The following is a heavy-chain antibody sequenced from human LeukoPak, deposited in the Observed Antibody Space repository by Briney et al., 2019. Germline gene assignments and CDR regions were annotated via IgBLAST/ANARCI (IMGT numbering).Heavy chain of an antibody. CDR1: GGPFNRYS. J-gene: IGHJ3*02. CDR2: INSDGIYI. V-gene: IGHV3-21*01. CDR3: AKVSLNDAFDI. Sequence: GGSLRLSCAASGGPFNRYSMNWVRQAPGKGLEWVSSINSDGIYIYYADSMRGRFTVSRDSAKNLLFLQMNSVTVEDTAVYYCAKVSLNDAFDIWGQGTMVSVSS.